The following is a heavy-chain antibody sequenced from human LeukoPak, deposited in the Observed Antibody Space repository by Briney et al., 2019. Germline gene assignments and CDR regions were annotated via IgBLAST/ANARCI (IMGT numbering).Heavy chain of an antibody. J-gene: IGHJ4*02. CDR3: ATGYCSSTSCYFPDY. CDR2: IIPILGIA. CDR1: GGTFSSYA. D-gene: IGHD2-2*01. Sequence: GASVKVSCKASGGTFSSYAISWVRQAPGQGLEWMGRIIPILGIANYAQKFQGRVTITADKSTSTAYMELSSLRSEDTAVYYCATGYCSSTSCYFPDYWGQGTLVTVSS. V-gene: IGHV1-69*04.